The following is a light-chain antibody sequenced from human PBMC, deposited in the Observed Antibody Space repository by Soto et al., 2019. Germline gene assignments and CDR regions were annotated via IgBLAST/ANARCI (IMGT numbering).Light chain of an antibody. J-gene: IGKJ1*01. CDR2: GAS. V-gene: IGKV3-15*01. CDR1: QSVSSN. Sequence: EIVMTQSPATLSVSPGERATLSCRASQSVSSNVAWYQQKPGQAPRLLIYGASTRATGNPARFSGSGFGTEFTLTISSLQSEDFEVYYCQQYNNWPPWTVGQGTKVEIK. CDR3: QQYNNWPPWT.